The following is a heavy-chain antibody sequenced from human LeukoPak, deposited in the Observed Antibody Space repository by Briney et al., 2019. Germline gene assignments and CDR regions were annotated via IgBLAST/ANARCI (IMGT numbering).Heavy chain of an antibody. CDR3: ARDASSTQSSGSWFDP. CDR1: GYTFTGYY. V-gene: IGHV1-2*02. D-gene: IGHD2-2*01. CDR2: IAPNSGAT. J-gene: IGHJ5*02. Sequence: ASVKVSCKTSGYTFTGYYIHLLRQAPGQGLEWMAWIAPNSGATNYAHKFQSRVTMTRDTSISTAYMEVSSLRSDDTAVYYCARDASSTQSSGSWFDPWGQGTLVTVSS.